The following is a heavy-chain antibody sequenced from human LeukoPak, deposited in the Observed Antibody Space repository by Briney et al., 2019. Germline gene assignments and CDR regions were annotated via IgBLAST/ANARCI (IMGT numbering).Heavy chain of an antibody. J-gene: IGHJ4*02. CDR3: AKDGLAAAASTPITPLHFDY. V-gene: IGHV3-30*18. D-gene: IGHD6-13*01. CDR1: GFTFSSYG. Sequence: PGGSLRLSCAASGFTFSSYGMHWVRQAPGKGLEWVAVISYDGSNKYYADSVKGRFTISRDNSKNTLYLQMNSLRAEDTAVYYCAKDGLAAAASTPITPLHFDYWGQGTLVTVSS. CDR2: ISYDGSNK.